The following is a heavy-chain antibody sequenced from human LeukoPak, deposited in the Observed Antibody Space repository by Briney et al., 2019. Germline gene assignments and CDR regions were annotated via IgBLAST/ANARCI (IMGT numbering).Heavy chain of an antibody. CDR3: ARGPRRFGELLYYYYYGTDV. Sequence: SETLSLTCAVYGGSFSGYYWSWIRQPPGKGLEWIGEINHSGSTNYNPSLKSRVTISVDTSKNQFSLKLSSVTAADTAVYYCARGPRRFGELLYYYYYGTDVWGQGTTVTVSS. D-gene: IGHD3-10*01. J-gene: IGHJ6*02. V-gene: IGHV4-34*01. CDR2: INHSGST. CDR1: GGSFSGYY.